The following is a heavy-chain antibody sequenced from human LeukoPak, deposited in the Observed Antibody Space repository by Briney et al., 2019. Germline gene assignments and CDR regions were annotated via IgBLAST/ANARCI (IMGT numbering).Heavy chain of an antibody. CDR2: INPSGGST. V-gene: IGHV1-46*03. Sequence: ASVKVSCKASGYTFTSYNMYWVPQAPGQGLEWMGIINPSGGSTSYAQKFQGRVTMTRDTSTSTVYMELSSLRSEDTAVYYCAREIRYGDSTVDVWGQGTTVTVSS. CDR3: AREIRYGDSTVDV. D-gene: IGHD4-17*01. CDR1: GYTFTSYN. J-gene: IGHJ6*02.